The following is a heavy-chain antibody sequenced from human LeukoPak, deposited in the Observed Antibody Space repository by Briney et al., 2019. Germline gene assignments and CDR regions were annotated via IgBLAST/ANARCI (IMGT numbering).Heavy chain of an antibody. J-gene: IGHJ3*02. V-gene: IGHV1-18*01. CDR2: MGDYNGKK. CDR3: ARGGRCELPRPYAFDI. D-gene: IGHD1-26*01. CDR1: GSTFTSSG. Sequence: ASGKLCRSAAGSTFTSSGISRVRQAPGQGLEGMGWMGDYNGKKNPAKTLPGRVTMTTDKTTPTTNMELRSLRSDDTAVYYCARGGRCELPRPYAFDIWGQGTMVTVS.